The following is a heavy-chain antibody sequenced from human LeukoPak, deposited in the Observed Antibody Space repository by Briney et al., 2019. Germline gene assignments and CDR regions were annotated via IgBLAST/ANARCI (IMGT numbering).Heavy chain of an antibody. D-gene: IGHD2-2*01. V-gene: IGHV3-74*01. CDR3: ARLKLLWSNYFDY. Sequence: GGSLRLSCAASGFTFSSYWMHWVRQAPGKGLVWVSRINSDGSSTNYADSVKGRFTISRDNAKNTLHLQMNSLRAEDTAVYYCARLKLLWSNYFDYWGQGTLVTVSS. CDR1: GFTFSSYW. J-gene: IGHJ4*02. CDR2: INSDGSST.